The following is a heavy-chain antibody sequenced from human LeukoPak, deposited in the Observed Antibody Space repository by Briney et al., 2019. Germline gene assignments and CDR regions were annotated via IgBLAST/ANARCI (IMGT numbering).Heavy chain of an antibody. CDR3: AKVGFGFDY. Sequence: GGSLRLSCLVSGFKFRDHGMHWVRQAPGKGLEWVAHISYDGATEHYADSVRGRFTVSRDDSKNTAYLQMDSLRPEDTASYFCAKVGFGFDYWGQGTVVTVSS. CDR2: ISYDGATE. CDR1: GFKFRDHG. J-gene: IGHJ4*02. D-gene: IGHD3-16*01. V-gene: IGHV3-30*18.